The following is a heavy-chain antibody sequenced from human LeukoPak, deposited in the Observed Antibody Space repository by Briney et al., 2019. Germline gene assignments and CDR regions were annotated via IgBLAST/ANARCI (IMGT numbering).Heavy chain of an antibody. D-gene: IGHD6-13*01. CDR3: ARRPRSYSSSWIDY. V-gene: IGHV4-31*03. CDR2: TYYSGST. CDR1: GGSISSGGYY. J-gene: IGHJ4*02. Sequence: PSETPSLTCTVSGGSISSGGYYWSWIRQHPGKGLEWIGYTYYSGSTYYNPSLKSRVTISVDTSKNQFSLKLSSVTAADTAVYYCARRPRSYSSSWIDYWGQGTLVTVSS.